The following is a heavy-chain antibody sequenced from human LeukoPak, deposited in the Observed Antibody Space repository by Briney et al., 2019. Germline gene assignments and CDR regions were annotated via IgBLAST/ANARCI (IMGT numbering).Heavy chain of an antibody. V-gene: IGHV4-34*01. J-gene: IGHJ4*02. CDR2: INHSGST. CDR1: GGSFSGYY. D-gene: IGHD3-10*01. CDR3: ARGGYMVRGVIDY. Sequence: PSETLSLTCAVYGGSFSGYYWSWIRQTPGKGLEWIGEINHSGSTNYNPSLKSRVTISVDTSKNQFSLKLSSVTAADTAVYYCARGGYMVRGVIDYWGQGTLVTVSS.